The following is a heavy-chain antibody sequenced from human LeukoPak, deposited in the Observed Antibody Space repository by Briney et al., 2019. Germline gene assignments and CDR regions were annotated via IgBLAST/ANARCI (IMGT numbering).Heavy chain of an antibody. D-gene: IGHD6-6*01. Sequence: PSETLSLTCTVSGGSITSYYWSWIRQPPGKGLEWIGYIYYSGSTNYNPSLTSRVTISVDTSKNQFSLKLSSVTAADTAVYYCARDHSSSSHFDYWGQGTLVTVSS. CDR2: IYYSGST. CDR1: GGSITSYY. J-gene: IGHJ4*02. CDR3: ARDHSSSSHFDY. V-gene: IGHV4-59*01.